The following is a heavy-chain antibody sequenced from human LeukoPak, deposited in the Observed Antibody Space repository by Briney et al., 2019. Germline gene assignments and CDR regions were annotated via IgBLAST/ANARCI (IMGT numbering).Heavy chain of an antibody. V-gene: IGHV3-43*01. Sequence: GGSLRLSCAASGFTFDDYTMHWVRQAPGKGLEWVSLISWDGGSTYYADSVKGRFTISRDNTKNTLFLQMNSLRAEDTAVYYCAKEVRGDAFDIWGQGTMVTVSS. CDR2: ISWDGGST. D-gene: IGHD3-16*01. CDR3: AKEVRGDAFDI. CDR1: GFTFDDYT. J-gene: IGHJ3*02.